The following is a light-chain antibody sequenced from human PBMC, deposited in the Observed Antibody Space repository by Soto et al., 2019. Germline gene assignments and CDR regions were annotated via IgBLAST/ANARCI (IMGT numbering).Light chain of an antibody. CDR3: QHRSHWLP. J-gene: IGKJ4*01. CDR2: DAS. CDR1: QSVSSSY. V-gene: IGKV3D-20*02. Sequence: EIVFTQSPGTLSLSPGERATLSCRASQSVSSSYLAWYQQKPGQAPRLLIYDASNRATGIPARFSGSGSGTDFTLTITSLEPDDFAVYYCQHRSHWLPFGGGTKVAIK.